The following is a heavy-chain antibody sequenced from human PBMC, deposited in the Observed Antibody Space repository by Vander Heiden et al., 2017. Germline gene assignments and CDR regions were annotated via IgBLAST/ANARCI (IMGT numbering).Heavy chain of an antibody. Sequence: QVQLQESGPGLVKPSETLSLTCPVSGGSVSSGSYYWSWIRQPPGKGLEWIGYIYYSGSTNYNPSLKSRVTISVDASKNQFSLKLSSVTAADTAVYYCTRYNRKPNYYFDYWGQGTLVTVSS. V-gene: IGHV4-61*01. CDR3: TRYNRKPNYYFDY. J-gene: IGHJ4*02. CDR1: GGSVSSGSYY. CDR2: IYYSGST. D-gene: IGHD1-20*01.